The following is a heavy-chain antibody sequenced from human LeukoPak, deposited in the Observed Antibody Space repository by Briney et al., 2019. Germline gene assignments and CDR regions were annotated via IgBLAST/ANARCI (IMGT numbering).Heavy chain of an antibody. V-gene: IGHV3-NL1*01. J-gene: IGHJ4*02. Sequence: GGSLRLSCAASGFTFSSYGMHWVRQAPGKGLEWVSAISSGGTTTYYADSVQGRFTVSRDISKSILYLQMDSLRAEDTAVYYCAKDLSDPVMVIESWGQGTLVTVSS. D-gene: IGHD5-18*01. CDR2: ISSGGTTT. CDR1: GFTFSSYG. CDR3: AKDLSDPVMVIES.